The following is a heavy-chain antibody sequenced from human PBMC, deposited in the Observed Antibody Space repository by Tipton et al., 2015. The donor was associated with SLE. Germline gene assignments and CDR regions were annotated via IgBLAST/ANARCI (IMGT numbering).Heavy chain of an antibody. CDR1: GGSIRGSSYY. CDR3: ASLLFSFAYYYMDV. J-gene: IGHJ6*03. CDR2: IYYSGSK. Sequence: TLSLTCTVSGGSIRGSSYYWGWIRQPPGKGLEWIGSIYYSGSKYYNPSLKTRVTISVDTSMNQFSLKLSSVTAADTAVYYCASLLFSFAYYYMDVWGKGTTVTVSS. V-gene: IGHV4-39*07.